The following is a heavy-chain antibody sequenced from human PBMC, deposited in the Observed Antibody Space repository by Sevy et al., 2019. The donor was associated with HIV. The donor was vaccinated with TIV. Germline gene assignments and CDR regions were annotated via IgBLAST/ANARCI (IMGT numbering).Heavy chain of an antibody. CDR2: ISAYNGNT. CDR1: GYTFTSYG. D-gene: IGHD3-3*01. V-gene: IGHV1-18*01. Sequence: ASVKVSCTASGYTFTSYGISWVRQAPGQGLEWMGWISAYNGNTNYAQKLQGRVTLTTDTSTSTAYMELRSLRSDDTAVYYCAGGDYDFWSGYYRRDAFDIWGQGTMVTVSS. CDR3: AGGDYDFWSGYYRRDAFDI. J-gene: IGHJ3*02.